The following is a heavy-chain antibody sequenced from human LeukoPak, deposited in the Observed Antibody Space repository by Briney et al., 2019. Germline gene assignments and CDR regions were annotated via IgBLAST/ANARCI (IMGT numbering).Heavy chain of an antibody. J-gene: IGHJ4*02. CDR2: INPNSGDT. D-gene: IGHD6-19*01. CDR3: ARDKSGNSGWYSYFDY. CDR1: GYTFTGYY. V-gene: IGHV1-2*02. Sequence: ASVTVSYKASGYTFTGYYMHWVRQAPGQGLEWMGWINPNSGDTNYAQKFQGRVTMTRDTSISTAYMELSRLRSDDTAVYYCARDKSGNSGWYSYFDYWGQGTLVTVSS.